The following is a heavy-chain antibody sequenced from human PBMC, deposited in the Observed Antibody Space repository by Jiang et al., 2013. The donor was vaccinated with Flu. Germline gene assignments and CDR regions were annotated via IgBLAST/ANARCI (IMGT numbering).Heavy chain of an antibody. CDR1: GYTFTGYY. J-gene: IGHJ6*02. CDR2: INPNSGGT. Sequence: GAEVKKPGASVKVSCKASGYTFTGYYMHWVRQAPGQGLEWMGWINPNSGGTNYAQKFQGWVTMTRDTSISTAYMELSRLRSDDTAVYYCARTRGEKVYYYGMDVWGQGTTVTVSS. CDR3: ARTRGEKVYYYGMDV. D-gene: IGHD3-10*01. V-gene: IGHV1-2*04.